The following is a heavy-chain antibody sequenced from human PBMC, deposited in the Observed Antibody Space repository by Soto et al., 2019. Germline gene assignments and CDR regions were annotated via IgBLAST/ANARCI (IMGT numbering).Heavy chain of an antibody. CDR1: GFTFSSYW. CDR2: IKQDGSEK. J-gene: IGHJ6*02. CDR3: ARDNGIAAAGEYYYSGMDV. V-gene: IGHV3-7*03. D-gene: IGHD6-13*01. Sequence: GGSLILSCAASGFTFSSYWMSWVRQAPGKGLEWAANIKQDGSEKYYVDSVKGRFTISRDNAKNSLYLQMNSLRAEDTAVYYCARDNGIAAAGEYYYSGMDVWGQGTPVTVSS.